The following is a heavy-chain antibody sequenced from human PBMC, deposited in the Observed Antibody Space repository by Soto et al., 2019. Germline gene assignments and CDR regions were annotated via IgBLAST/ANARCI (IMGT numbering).Heavy chain of an antibody. CDR1: GFSFSSYG. D-gene: IGHD3-9*01. CDR3: AKDQVYYDILTGYPTDY. V-gene: IGHV3-30*18. J-gene: IGHJ4*02. CDR2: ISSDGSNK. Sequence: QVQLVESGGGVVQPGRSLRLSCAASGFSFSSYGMHWVRQAPGKGLAWVAVISSDGSNKYYADSVKGRFTISRDNSKNTLYLQMNSLRAEDTAVYYCAKDQVYYDILTGYPTDYWGQGNLVTVSS.